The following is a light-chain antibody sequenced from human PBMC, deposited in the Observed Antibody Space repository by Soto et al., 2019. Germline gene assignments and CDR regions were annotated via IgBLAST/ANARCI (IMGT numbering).Light chain of an antibody. V-gene: IGKV3-20*01. Sequence: EIVLTQSPGTLSVSPGERVTLSCRASQNVSSGYLAWYQQKPGQAPRLLIYGASTRAAGIPDRFSANGSGTDFALTLSRLEPEDFVVYHCQQYGTTPPTFGPGTKVDIK. CDR1: QNVSSGY. J-gene: IGKJ3*01. CDR3: QQYGTTPPT. CDR2: GAS.